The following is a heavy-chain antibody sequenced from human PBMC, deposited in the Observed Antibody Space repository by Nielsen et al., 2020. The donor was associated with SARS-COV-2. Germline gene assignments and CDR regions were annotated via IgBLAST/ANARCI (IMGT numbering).Heavy chain of an antibody. D-gene: IGHD2-2*02. V-gene: IGHV4-4*02. Sequence: SETLSLTCAVSGASVSSHDWWTWVRPSPGQGLEWLGEVSHSGSTNYNPSLKSRVTLSMDKSKNQFSLRLTSVSAADTAVYFCARGDLVVVPSPLLGLGPIFYYFCLDVWGKGTTVIVSS. J-gene: IGHJ6*03. CDR1: GASVSSHDW. CDR2: VSHSGST. CDR3: ARGDLVVVPSPLLGLGPIFYYFCLDV.